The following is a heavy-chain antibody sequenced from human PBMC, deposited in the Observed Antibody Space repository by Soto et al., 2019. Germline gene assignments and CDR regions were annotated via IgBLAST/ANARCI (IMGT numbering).Heavy chain of an antibody. Sequence: SETLSLTCTVSGGSISSGDYYWSWIRQPPGKGLEWIGYIYYSGSTNYNPSLKSRVTISVDTSKNQFSLKLSSVTAADTAVYYCARDSYGFRWWFDPWGQGTLVTVSS. V-gene: IGHV4-61*08. CDR1: GGSISSGDYY. D-gene: IGHD5-18*01. CDR2: IYYSGST. CDR3: ARDSYGFRWWFDP. J-gene: IGHJ5*02.